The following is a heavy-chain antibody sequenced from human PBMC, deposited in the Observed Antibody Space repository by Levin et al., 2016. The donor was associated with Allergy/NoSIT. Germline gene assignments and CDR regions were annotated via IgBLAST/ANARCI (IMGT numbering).Heavy chain of an antibody. V-gene: IGHV4-39*01. J-gene: IGHJ4*02. CDR3: ARQYSSSSPADY. Sequence: WIRQPPGKGLEWIGSIYYSGSTYYNPSLKSRVTISVDTSKNQFSLKLSSVTAADTAVYYCARQYSSSSPADYWGQGTLVTVSS. CDR2: IYYSGST. D-gene: IGHD6-6*01.